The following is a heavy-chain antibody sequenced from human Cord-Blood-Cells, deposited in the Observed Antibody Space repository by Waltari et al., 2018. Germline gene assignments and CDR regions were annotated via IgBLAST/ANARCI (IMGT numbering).Heavy chain of an antibody. V-gene: IGHV4-34*01. CDR3: ARGRRLRITMVRGVINWFDP. CDR2: INHSGST. D-gene: IGHD3-10*01. CDR1: GGSFSGYY. J-gene: IGHJ5*02. Sequence: QVQLQQWGAGLLKPSETLSLTRAVYGGSFSGYYWSWIRQPPGKGLEWIGEINHSGSTNYNPSLKSRVTISVDTSKNQFSLKLSSVTAADTAVYYCARGRRLRITMVRGVINWFDPWGQGTLVTVSS.